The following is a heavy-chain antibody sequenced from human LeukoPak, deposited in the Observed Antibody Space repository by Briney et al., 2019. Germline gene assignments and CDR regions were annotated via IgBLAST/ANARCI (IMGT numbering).Heavy chain of an antibody. CDR1: GFIFQNYG. D-gene: IGHD1-14*01. CDR3: AKDWYEISY. Sequence: PGGSLRLSCVASGFIFQNYGMHWVRQAPGKGLEWVAFIRYDGSKKFYADSVKGRFNISRDNSKNTIYLQMNSLRGEDTAVYYCAKDWYEISYWGQGALVTVSS. J-gene: IGHJ4*02. CDR2: IRYDGSKK. V-gene: IGHV3-30*02.